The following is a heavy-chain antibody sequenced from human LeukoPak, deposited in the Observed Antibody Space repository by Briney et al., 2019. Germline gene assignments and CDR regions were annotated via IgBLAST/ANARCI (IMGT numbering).Heavy chain of an antibody. J-gene: IGHJ2*01. CDR2: INHSGST. CDR1: GGSFSGYY. Sequence: SETLSLTCAVYGGSFSGYYWSWIRQPPGKGLEWIGEINHSGSTNYNPSLKSRVTISVDTSKNQFSLKLSSVTAADTAVCYCARLRMTTVPNWYFDLWGRGTLVTVSS. CDR3: ARLRMTTVPNWYFDL. V-gene: IGHV4-34*01. D-gene: IGHD4-17*01.